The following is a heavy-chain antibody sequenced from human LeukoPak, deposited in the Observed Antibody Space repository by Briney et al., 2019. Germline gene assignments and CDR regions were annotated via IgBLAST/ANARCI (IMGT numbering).Heavy chain of an antibody. D-gene: IGHD6-6*01. J-gene: IGHJ6*03. CDR3: ARDGHSSSGHSDYYYYMDV. V-gene: IGHV3-9*01. CDR1: GFTFDDYA. CDR2: ISWNSGSI. Sequence: GGSLRLSCAASGFTFDDYAMHWVRQAPGKGLEWVSGISWNSGSIGYADSVKGRFTISRDNAKNSLYLQMNSLRAEDTAVYYCARDGHSSSGHSDYYYYMDVWGKGTTVTVSS.